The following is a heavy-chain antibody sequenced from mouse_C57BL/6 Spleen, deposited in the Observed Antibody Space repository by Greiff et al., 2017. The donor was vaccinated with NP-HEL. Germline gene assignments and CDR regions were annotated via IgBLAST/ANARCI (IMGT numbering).Heavy chain of an antibody. CDR1: GYSFTSYY. CDR3: ARRRGSTFYYFDY. Sequence: QVQLQQSGPELVKPGASVKISCKASGYSFTSYYIHWVKQRPGQGLEWIGWIYPGSGNTKYNEKFKGKATLTADTSSSTAYMQLSSLTSEDSAVYYCARRRGSTFYYFDYWGQGTTLTVSS. V-gene: IGHV1-66*01. D-gene: IGHD2-1*01. J-gene: IGHJ2*01. CDR2: IYPGSGNT.